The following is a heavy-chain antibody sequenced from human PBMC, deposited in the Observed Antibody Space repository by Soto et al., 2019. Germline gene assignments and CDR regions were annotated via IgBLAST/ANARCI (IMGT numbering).Heavy chain of an antibody. CDR2: ISGSGGST. V-gene: IGHV3-23*01. CDR3: AKDSEQQLSSGY. Sequence: HPGGSLRLSCAASGFTFSSYAMSWVRQAPGKGLEWVSAISGSGGSTYYADSVKGRFTISRDNSKNTLYLQMNSLRAEDTAVYYCAKDSEQQLSSGYWGQGTLVTVSS. CDR1: GFTFSSYA. J-gene: IGHJ4*02. D-gene: IGHD6-13*01.